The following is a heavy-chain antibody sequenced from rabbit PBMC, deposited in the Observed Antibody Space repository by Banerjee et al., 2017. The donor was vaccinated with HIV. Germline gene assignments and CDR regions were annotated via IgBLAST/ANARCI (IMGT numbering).Heavy chain of an antibody. J-gene: IGHJ3*01. CDR1: GVSLNDKD. Sequence: EQLEESGGGLVKPEGSLTLTCKASGVSLNDKDVMCWVRQAPGKGLEWIACIYVGSDGSTYYASWVNGRFTISRSTSLNTVTLQMTSLTAADSATYFCARDGISFVSSGWGLTRLDLWGPGTLVTVS. V-gene: IGHV1S47*01. D-gene: IGHD4-1*01. CDR2: IYVGSDGST. CDR3: ARDGISFVSSGWGLTRLDL.